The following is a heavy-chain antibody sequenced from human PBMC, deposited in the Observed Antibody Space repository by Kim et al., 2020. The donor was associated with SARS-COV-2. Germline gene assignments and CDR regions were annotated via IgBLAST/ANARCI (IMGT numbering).Heavy chain of an antibody. CDR1: GYTFTSYG. Sequence: ASVKVSCKASGYTFTSYGISWVRQAPGQGLEWMGWISAYNGNTNYAQKLQGRVTMTTDTSTSTAYMELRSLRSDDTAVYYCARDDLWFGDLKYGMDVWGQGTTVTVSS. D-gene: IGHD3-10*01. V-gene: IGHV1-18*01. CDR2: ISAYNGNT. CDR3: ARDDLWFGDLKYGMDV. J-gene: IGHJ6*02.